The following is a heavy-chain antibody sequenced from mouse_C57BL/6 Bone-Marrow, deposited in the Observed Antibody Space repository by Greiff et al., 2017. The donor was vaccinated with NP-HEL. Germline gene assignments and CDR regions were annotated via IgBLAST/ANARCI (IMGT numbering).Heavy chain of an antibody. Sequence: EVQLQQSGTVLVRPGASVKMSCKTSGYTFTSYWMHWVKQRPGQGLEWIGAIYPGNSDTSYNQKFKGKAKLTVVTSASTAYMELSSLTTENSAVYYCARDRIQSSYCYFDVWGTGTTVTVSS. V-gene: IGHV1-5*01. CDR1: GYTFTSYW. CDR2: IYPGNSDT. CDR3: ARDRIQSSYCYFDV. J-gene: IGHJ1*03. D-gene: IGHD5-2*01.